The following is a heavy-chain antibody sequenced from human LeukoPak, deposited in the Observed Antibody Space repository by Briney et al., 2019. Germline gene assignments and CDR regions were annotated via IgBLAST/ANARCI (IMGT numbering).Heavy chain of an antibody. V-gene: IGHV4-61*01. D-gene: IGHD1-7*01. CDR2: IYYSGST. CDR1: GGSVSSGSYY. J-gene: IGHJ3*01. Sequence: SETLSLTCTVSGGSVSSGSYYWSWIRQPPGKGLEWIGYIYYSGSTNYNPSLKSRVTISVDTSRNQFSLKLSSVTAAGTAVYYCARVPGGGTAANWGQGTMVTVSS. CDR3: ARVPGGGTAAN.